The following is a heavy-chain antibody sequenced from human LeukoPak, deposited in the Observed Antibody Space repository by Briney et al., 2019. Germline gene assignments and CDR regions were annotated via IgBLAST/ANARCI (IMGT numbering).Heavy chain of an antibody. CDR2: IIPILGIA. V-gene: IGHV1-69*02. CDR3: ARAKSNFWSGYSYYYYMDV. J-gene: IGHJ6*03. D-gene: IGHD3-3*01. CDR1: GGTFSSYT. Sequence: SVKVPCKASGGTFSSYTISWVRQAPGQGLEWMGRIIPILGIANYAQKFQGRVTITADKSTSTAYMELSSLRSEDTAVYYCARAKSNFWSGYSYYYYMDVWGKGTTVTVSS.